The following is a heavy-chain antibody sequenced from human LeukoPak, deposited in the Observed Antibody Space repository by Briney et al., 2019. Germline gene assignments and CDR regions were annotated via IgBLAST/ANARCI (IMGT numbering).Heavy chain of an antibody. V-gene: IGHV1-2*02. CDR2: INPNSGGT. CDR3: ARVDTAMVRDYYYYMDV. J-gene: IGHJ6*03. Sequence: GASVKVPCKASGYTFTGYYMHWVRQAPGQGLEWMGWINPNSGGTNYAQKFQGRVTMTRNTSISTAYMELSSLRSEDTAVYYCARVDTAMVRDYYYYMDVRGKGTTVTVSS. D-gene: IGHD5-18*01. CDR1: GYTFTGYY.